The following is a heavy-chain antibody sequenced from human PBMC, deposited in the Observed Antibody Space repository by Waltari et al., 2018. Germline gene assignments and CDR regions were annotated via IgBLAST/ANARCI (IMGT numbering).Heavy chain of an antibody. V-gene: IGHV4-31*03. J-gene: IGHJ3*02. CDR3: ARERGTFYYGSGITGAFDI. CDR2: IYYSGST. CDR1: GGSISSGGYY. D-gene: IGHD3-10*01. Sequence: QVQLQESGPGLVKPSQTLSLTCTVSGGSISSGGYYWSWIRQHPGKGLEGMGYIYYSGSTYDNPALNSRVTISVDTSKNQFSLKLSSVTAADTAVYYGARERGTFYYGSGITGAFDIWGQGTMVTVSS.